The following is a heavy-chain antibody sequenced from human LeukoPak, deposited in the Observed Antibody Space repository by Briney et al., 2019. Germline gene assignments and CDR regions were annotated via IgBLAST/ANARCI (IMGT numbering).Heavy chain of an antibody. J-gene: IGHJ4*02. CDR2: INHSGST. CDR1: GGSFSGCY. Sequence: SETLSLTCVVYGGSFSGCYWSWIRQPPGKGLEWIGEINHSGSTHYNPSLKSRVTISVDTSKNQFSLKLSSVTAADTAVYYCARGFRDGYNLPFDYWGQGTLVTVSS. V-gene: IGHV4-34*01. CDR3: ARGFRDGYNLPFDY. D-gene: IGHD5-24*01.